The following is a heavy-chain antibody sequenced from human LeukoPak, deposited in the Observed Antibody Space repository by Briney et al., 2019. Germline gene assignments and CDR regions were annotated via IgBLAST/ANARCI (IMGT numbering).Heavy chain of an antibody. D-gene: IGHD1-26*01. Sequence: GRSLRLSCAASGFTFSSYGFHWVRQAPGKGLEWVAVIWSDGSYKYYADSVKGRFTISRDDSKNTLYLQMNSLRAEDTAVYYWASGRLVGAPDYWGQGTLVNVSS. CDR1: GFTFSSYG. CDR2: IWSDGSYK. V-gene: IGHV3-33*01. CDR3: ASGRLVGAPDY. J-gene: IGHJ4*02.